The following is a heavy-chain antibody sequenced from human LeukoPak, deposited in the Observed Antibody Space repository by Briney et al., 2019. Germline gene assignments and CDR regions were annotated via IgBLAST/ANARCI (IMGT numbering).Heavy chain of an antibody. D-gene: IGHD2-21*01. CDR1: GYTFTSYY. J-gene: IGHJ3*01. CDR3: ARAGGDSVLWMANGYDF. CDR2: INPNSGST. Sequence: ASVKVSCKASGYTFTSYYINWVRQAPGQGLEWMGWINPNSGSTDYSQTFQGRVTMSTDTSISTAYMDLTWVKYDDTGMYYCARAGGDSVLWMANGYDFWGQGTMVTASS. V-gene: IGHV1-2*02.